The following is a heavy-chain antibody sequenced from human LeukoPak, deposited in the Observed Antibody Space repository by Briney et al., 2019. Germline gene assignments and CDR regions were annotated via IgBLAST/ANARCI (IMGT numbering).Heavy chain of an antibody. CDR1: GFTFSDYA. CDR2: VSRSGDTT. V-gene: IGHV3-23*01. J-gene: IGHJ4*02. Sequence: PGGSLRLSCAASGFTFSDYAMTWVRQAPGKGLEWVSAVSRSGDTTYYADSVRGRFIISRDNSKNTLYLQMNGLRAEDTAVYYCAKDRYCGDGNCFVRDFEYWGQGSLVTVSS. CDR3: AKDRYCGDGNCFVRDFEY. D-gene: IGHD2-21*01.